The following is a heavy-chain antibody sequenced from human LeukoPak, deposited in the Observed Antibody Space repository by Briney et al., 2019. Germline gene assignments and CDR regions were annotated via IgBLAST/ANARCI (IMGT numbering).Heavy chain of an antibody. D-gene: IGHD2-2*01. J-gene: IGHJ2*01. CDR3: ATRLIVVVPAAIGYWYFDL. CDR1: GYTLTELS. CDR2: FDPEDGET. V-gene: IGHV1-24*01. Sequence: ASVKVSCKVSGYTLTELSMHWVRQAPGKGLEWMGGFDPEDGETIYAQKFQGRVTMAEDTSTDTAYMELSSLRSEDTAVYYCATRLIVVVPAAIGYWYFDLWGRGTLVTVSS.